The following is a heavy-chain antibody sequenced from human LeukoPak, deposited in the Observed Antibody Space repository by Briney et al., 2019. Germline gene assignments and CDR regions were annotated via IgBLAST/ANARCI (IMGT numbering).Heavy chain of an antibody. CDR2: IYYSGTT. Sequence: PSETLSLTCTVSGGSINSYYWSGIRQPPGKGLEWIGYIYYSGTTNYNPSLKSRVTISVDTSKNQFSLKLSSVTAADTAVYYCARRVGNYFDYWGQGTLVTVSS. CDR1: GGSINSYY. CDR3: ARRVGNYFDY. V-gene: IGHV4-59*08. D-gene: IGHD3-10*01. J-gene: IGHJ4*02.